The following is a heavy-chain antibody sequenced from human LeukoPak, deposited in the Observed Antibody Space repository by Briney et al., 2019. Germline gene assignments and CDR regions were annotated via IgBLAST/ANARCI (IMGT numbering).Heavy chain of an antibody. CDR2: INHSGST. D-gene: IGHD5-18*01. V-gene: IGHV4-34*01. CDR1: GGSFSGYY. Sequence: SETLSLTCAVYGGSFSGYYWSWIRQPPGKGLEWIGEINHSGSTNYNPSLKSRVTISVDTSKNQFSLKLSSVTAADTAVYYCARHRRGYSYGGFDYWGQGTLVTVSS. CDR3: ARHRRGYSYGGFDY. J-gene: IGHJ4*02.